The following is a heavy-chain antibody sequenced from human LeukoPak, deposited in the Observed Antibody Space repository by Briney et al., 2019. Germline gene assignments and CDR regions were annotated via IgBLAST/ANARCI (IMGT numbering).Heavy chain of an antibody. CDR2: ISSSSSYI. V-gene: IGHV3-21*01. CDR1: GFTFSSYS. D-gene: IGHD3-22*01. Sequence: GGSLRLSCAASGFTFSSYSMNWVRQTPGKGLEWVSSISSSSSYIYYADSAKGRFTISRDNAKNSLYLQMNSLRAEDTAVYYCARDEFITYYGSSGHGAFDIWGQGTMVTVSS. J-gene: IGHJ3*02. CDR3: ARDEFITYYGSSGHGAFDI.